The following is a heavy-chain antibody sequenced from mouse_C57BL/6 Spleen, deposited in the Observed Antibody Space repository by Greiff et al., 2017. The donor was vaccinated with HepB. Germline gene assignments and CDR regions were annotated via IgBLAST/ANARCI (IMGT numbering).Heavy chain of an antibody. D-gene: IGHD1-1*01. CDR2: IRNKANGYTT. CDR1: GFTFTDYY. CDR3: ARYGSSYHGYFDV. V-gene: IGHV7-3*01. J-gene: IGHJ1*03. Sequence: EVMLVESGGGLVQPGGSLSLSCAASGFTFTDYYMSWVRQPPGKALEWLGFIRNKANGYTTEYSASVKGRFTISRDNSQSILYLQMNALRAEDSATYYCARYGSSYHGYFDVWGTGTTVTVSS.